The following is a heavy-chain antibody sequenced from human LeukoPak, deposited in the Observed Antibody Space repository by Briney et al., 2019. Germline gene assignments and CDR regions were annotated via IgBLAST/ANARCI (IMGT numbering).Heavy chain of an antibody. CDR2: ISSSGTK. V-gene: IGHV3-48*03. CDR1: GFTFSSHE. J-gene: IGHJ5*02. D-gene: IGHD6-13*01. Sequence: GGSLRLSCAASGFTFSSHEMNWVRQAPGKGLEWVSCISSSGTKYYADSVKGRFTTSRDNGKSSLFLEMNSLRDEDTAVYYCARGPSSSSWSRFDPWGQGTLVTVSS. CDR3: ARGPSSSSWSRFDP.